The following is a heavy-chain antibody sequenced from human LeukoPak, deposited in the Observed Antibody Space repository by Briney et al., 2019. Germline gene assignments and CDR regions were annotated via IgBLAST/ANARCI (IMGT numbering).Heavy chain of an antibody. D-gene: IGHD6-19*01. CDR1: GAAISSSDYY. CDR2: VYHSGST. J-gene: IGHJ3*02. CDR3: ARDRSGSGWFNAFDI. V-gene: IGHV4-39*07. Sequence: SETLSLTCTVSGAAISSSDYYWGWVRQPPGKGLEWIGSVYHSGSTYYSPSLKSRGTISVDPSKNQFSLKLTSVTAADTAVYYCARDRSGSGWFNAFDIWGQGTVVTVSS.